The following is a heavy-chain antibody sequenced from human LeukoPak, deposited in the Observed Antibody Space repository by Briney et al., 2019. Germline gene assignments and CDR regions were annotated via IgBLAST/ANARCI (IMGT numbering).Heavy chain of an antibody. CDR1: GFTSDDYG. J-gene: IGHJ4*02. V-gene: IGHV3-20*04. Sequence: GGSLRLSCAASGFTSDDYGMSWVRQAPGKGLEWVSGINWNGGSTGYADSVKGRFTISRDNAKNSLYLQMNSLRAEDTAVYYCAKTRPLDSSSWSHGDYWGQGTLVTVSS. CDR3: AKTRPLDSSSWSHGDY. D-gene: IGHD6-13*01. CDR2: INWNGGST.